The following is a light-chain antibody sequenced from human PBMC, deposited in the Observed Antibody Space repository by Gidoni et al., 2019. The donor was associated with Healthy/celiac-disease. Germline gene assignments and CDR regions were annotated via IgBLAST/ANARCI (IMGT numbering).Light chain of an antibody. Sequence: EIVLTQSPATLSLSPGERATLACRASQSVISYLAWYLQKPGQAPRLLIYDASNRATGIPARFSGSGSGTDFTLTISSLEPEDFAVYYCQQRSNWPLTFGGGTKVEIK. V-gene: IGKV3-11*01. CDR3: QQRSNWPLT. CDR1: QSVISY. J-gene: IGKJ4*01. CDR2: DAS.